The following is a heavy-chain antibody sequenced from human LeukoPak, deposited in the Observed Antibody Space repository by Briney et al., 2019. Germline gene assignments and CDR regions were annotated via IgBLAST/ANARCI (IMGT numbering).Heavy chain of an antibody. J-gene: IGHJ4*02. CDR2: ISSSSSSTT. Sequence: GGSLRLSCAASGFTFSSYSMNWVRQAPGKGLEWVSYISSSSSSTTYYADSVKGRFTISRDNAKNSLYLQMNSLRAEDTAVYYCAGQASYCSGGSCYYFEVPPDYWGQGTLVTVSS. CDR3: AGQASYCSGGSCYYFEVPPDY. V-gene: IGHV3-48*01. D-gene: IGHD2-15*01. CDR1: GFTFSSYS.